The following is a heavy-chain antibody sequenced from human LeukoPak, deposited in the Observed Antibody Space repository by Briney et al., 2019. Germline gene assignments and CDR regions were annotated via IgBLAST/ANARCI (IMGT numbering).Heavy chain of an antibody. J-gene: IGHJ6*03. Sequence: GGSLRLSCAASGFTFSSHWMHWVRQAPGKGLVWVSRLKSDGRSTSYADSVKGRFTISRDNAKNTLYLQMNSLRAEDTAVYYCAGTIFGGFYYYMDVWGKGTTVTVSS. D-gene: IGHD3-3*01. CDR2: LKSDGRST. CDR3: AGTIFGGFYYYMDV. V-gene: IGHV3-74*01. CDR1: GFTFSSHW.